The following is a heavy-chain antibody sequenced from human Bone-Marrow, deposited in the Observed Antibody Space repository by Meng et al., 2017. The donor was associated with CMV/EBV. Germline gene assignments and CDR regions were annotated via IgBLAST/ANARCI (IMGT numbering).Heavy chain of an antibody. CDR1: GYTFTSYY. CDR3: ARESSDHTDKADY. D-gene: IGHD3-22*01. CDR2: INPSGGST. J-gene: IGHJ4*02. Sequence: ASVKVSCKASGYTFTSYYMHWVRQAPGQGLEWMGIINPSGGSTSYAQKFQGRVTMTRDTSISTAYMELSRLRSDDTAVYYCARESSDHTDKADYWGQGTLVTVSS. V-gene: IGHV1-46*01.